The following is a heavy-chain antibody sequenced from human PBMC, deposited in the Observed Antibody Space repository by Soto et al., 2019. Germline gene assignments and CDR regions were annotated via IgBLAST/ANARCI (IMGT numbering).Heavy chain of an antibody. CDR1: GGSISSGGYY. Sequence: SETLSLTCTVSGGSISSGGYYWSWIRQHPGKGLEWIGYIYYSGSTYYNPSLKSRVTISVDTSKNQFSLKLSSVTAADTAAYYCARSDIMVRGVIRWGQGTPVTVSS. J-gene: IGHJ4*02. D-gene: IGHD3-10*01. V-gene: IGHV4-31*03. CDR3: ARSDIMVRGVIR. CDR2: IYYSGST.